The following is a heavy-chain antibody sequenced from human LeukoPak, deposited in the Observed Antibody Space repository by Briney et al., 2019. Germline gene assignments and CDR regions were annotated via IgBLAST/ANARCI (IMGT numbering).Heavy chain of an antibody. J-gene: IGHJ3*02. CDR2: INSSCSYI. CDR1: GFTFSSYS. V-gene: IGHV3-21*01. D-gene: IGHD3-22*01. CDR3: ARDGTWTYYYDSSGAADAFDI. Sequence: PGGSLRLSCSASGFTFSSYSMNWVRQAPGKGLELVLSINSSCSYIYYADSVKGRFTISRDNAKNSLYLQMNSLRAEDTAVYYCARDGTWTYYYDSSGAADAFDIWGQGTMVTVSS.